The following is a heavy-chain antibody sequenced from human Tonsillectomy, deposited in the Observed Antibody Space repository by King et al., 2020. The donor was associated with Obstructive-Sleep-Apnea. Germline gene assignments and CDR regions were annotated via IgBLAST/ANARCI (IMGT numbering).Heavy chain of an antibody. CDR3: AKEAHSETYAFDY. J-gene: IGHJ4*02. CDR1: GFIFSGYG. D-gene: IGHD1-26*01. CDR2: ILGDGHI. Sequence: VQLVESGGGVVQPGGSLRLSCAASGFIFSGYGMHWVRQAPGKGLEWGAFILGDGHINYIDSVKGRFTISREHSKNTLSLPMNSLRAEETARYYCAKEAHSETYAFDYWGQGTLVTVST. V-gene: IGHV3-30*02.